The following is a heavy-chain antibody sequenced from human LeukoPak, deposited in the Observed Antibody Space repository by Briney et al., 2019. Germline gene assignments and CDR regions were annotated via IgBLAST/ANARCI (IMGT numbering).Heavy chain of an antibody. D-gene: IGHD2-2*02. CDR1: GFTSSSYA. CDR3: AKVPFYCSSTSCYTVY. V-gene: IGHV3-23*01. J-gene: IGHJ4*02. Sequence: GGSLRLSCAASGFTSSSYAMSWVRQAPGKGLEWVSAISGSGGSTYYADSVKGRFTISRDNSKNTLYLQMNSLRAEDTAVYYCAKVPFYCSSTSCYTVYWGQGTLVTVSS. CDR2: ISGSGGST.